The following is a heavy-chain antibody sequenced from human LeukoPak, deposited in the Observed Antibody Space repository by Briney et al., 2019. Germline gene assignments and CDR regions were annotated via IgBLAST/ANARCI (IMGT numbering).Heavy chain of an antibody. CDR2: IYYSGST. D-gene: IGHD6-19*01. CDR1: GGSISSSTYY. CDR3: ARQVVAVAGTGYFDY. Sequence: PSETLSLTCTVSGGSISSSTYYWGWIRQPPGKGLEWIGSIYYSGSTYYNASLKSRGTISVDTSKNQFSLKLNSVTAADTAVYFCARQVVAVAGTGYFDYWGQGTLVTVSS. V-gene: IGHV4-39*01. J-gene: IGHJ4*02.